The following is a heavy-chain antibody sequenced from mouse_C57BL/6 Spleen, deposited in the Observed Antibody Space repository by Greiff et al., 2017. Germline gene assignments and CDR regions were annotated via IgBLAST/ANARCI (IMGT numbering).Heavy chain of an antibody. CDR1: GYSISSGYY. Sequence: EVQLVESGPGLVKPSQSLSLTCSVTGYSISSGYYWNWIRQFPGNKLEWMGYISYDGSNNYNPSLKNRISITRDTSKNQFFLKLNSVTTEDTATYYCASHHAYWGQGTLVTVSA. V-gene: IGHV3-6*01. J-gene: IGHJ3*01. CDR2: ISYDGSN. CDR3: ASHHAY.